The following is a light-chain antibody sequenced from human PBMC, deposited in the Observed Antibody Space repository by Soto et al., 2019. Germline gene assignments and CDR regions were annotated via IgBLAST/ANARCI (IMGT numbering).Light chain of an antibody. CDR3: QLYGSSPPRYT. V-gene: IGKV3-20*01. CDR2: AAS. J-gene: IGKJ2*01. Sequence: ESVLTQSPCTLSLSPGERAALSCRASQSVSSSYLAWYQQKSGQAPRLLIYAASTRATGIADRFSGSGSGTDFTLTISRLEPEEFAVYFCQLYGSSPPRYTFGQGTKLEIK. CDR1: QSVSSSY.